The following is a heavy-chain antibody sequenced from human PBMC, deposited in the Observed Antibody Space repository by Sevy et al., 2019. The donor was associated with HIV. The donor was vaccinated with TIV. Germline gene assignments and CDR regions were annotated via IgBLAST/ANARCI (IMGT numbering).Heavy chain of an antibody. Sequence: ASVKVSCKASGYTFTSYGISWVRQAPGQGLEWMGWISAYNGDTNYAQKLQGRVTMTTDTSTSTAYMELTGLSPDDTAVYFCARGYYDFWSGYYRRDAFDSWGQGTRVTVSS. J-gene: IGHJ3*02. CDR2: ISAYNGDT. CDR1: GYTFTSYG. V-gene: IGHV1-18*01. CDR3: ARGYYDFWSGYYRRDAFDS. D-gene: IGHD3-3*01.